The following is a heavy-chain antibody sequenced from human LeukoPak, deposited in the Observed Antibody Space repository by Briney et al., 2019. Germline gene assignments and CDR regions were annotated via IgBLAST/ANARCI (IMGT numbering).Heavy chain of an antibody. Sequence: GGSLRLSCAASGFTFSIYAMSWVRQAPGKGLEWVSAISGSGGSTYYADSVKGRFTISRDNSKNTLYLQMNSLRAEDTAVYYCAKFTSGSGLGDSYYFDYWGQGTLVTVSS. CDR3: AKFTSGSGLGDSYYFDY. CDR1: GFTFSIYA. D-gene: IGHD1-26*01. CDR2: ISGSGGST. J-gene: IGHJ4*02. V-gene: IGHV3-23*01.